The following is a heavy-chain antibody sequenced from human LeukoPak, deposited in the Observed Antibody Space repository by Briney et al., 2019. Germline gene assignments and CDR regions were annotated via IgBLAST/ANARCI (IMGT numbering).Heavy chain of an antibody. V-gene: IGHV4-59*01. CDR3: ARVTGYMIEDYFDY. CDR1: GGSISSYY. Sequence: PSETLSLTCTVSGGSISSYYWSWIRQPPGKGLEWIGYIYYSGSTNYNPSLKSRVTISVDTSKNQFSLKLRSVTAADTAVYYCARVTGYMIEDYFDYWGQGILVTVSS. CDR2: IYYSGST. J-gene: IGHJ4*02. D-gene: IGHD3-9*01.